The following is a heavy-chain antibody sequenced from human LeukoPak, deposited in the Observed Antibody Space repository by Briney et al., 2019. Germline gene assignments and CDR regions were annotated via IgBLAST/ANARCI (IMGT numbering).Heavy chain of an antibody. V-gene: IGHV4-59*01. CDR1: GGSISSFY. CDR2: IYYSGST. CDR3: ARGPRNYYYYYYMDV. Sequence: SETLSLTCTVSGGSISSFYWSWIRQPPGKGLEWIGYIYYSGSTNYNPSLKSRVTISVDTSKNQFSLKLSSVTAADTAVYYCARGPRNYYYYYYMDVWGKGTTVTISS. J-gene: IGHJ6*03.